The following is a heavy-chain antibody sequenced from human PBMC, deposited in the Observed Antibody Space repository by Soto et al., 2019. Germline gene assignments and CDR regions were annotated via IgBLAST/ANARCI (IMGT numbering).Heavy chain of an antibody. D-gene: IGHD2-15*01. V-gene: IGHV3-30*03. CDR3: AGSLVVVAANVFDP. CDR2: ISYDGSNK. J-gene: IGHJ5*02. CDR1: GFTFSSYG. Sequence: GGSLRLSCAASGFTFSSYGMHWVRQAPGKGLEWVAVISYDGSNKYYADSVKGRFTISRDNSKNTLYLQMNSLRAEDTAVYYCAGSLVVVAANVFDPWGQGTLVTAPQ.